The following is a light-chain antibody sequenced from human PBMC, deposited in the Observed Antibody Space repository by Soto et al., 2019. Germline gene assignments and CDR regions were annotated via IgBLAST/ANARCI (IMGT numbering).Light chain of an antibody. CDR3: QQYYNSLWA. CDR2: WAS. V-gene: IGKV4-1*01. CDR1: QSVLYSSNNKNY. J-gene: IGKJ1*01. Sequence: DIVMTQSPDSLAVSLDERATINCKSSQSVLYSSNNKNYLAWYQQKPGQPPKLLIYWASTRESGVPDRFSGSGSGTDFTLTISSLQAEDVAVYYCQQYYNSLWAFGQGTKVEVK.